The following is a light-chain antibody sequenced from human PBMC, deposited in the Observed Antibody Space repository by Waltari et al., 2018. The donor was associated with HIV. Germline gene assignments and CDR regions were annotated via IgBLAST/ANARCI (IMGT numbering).Light chain of an antibody. CDR2: SNN. Sequence: QSVLTQPPSASGTPGQRVTISCSGSSPNIGSNAVNWDQQLPGTAPKLLIYSNNQRPSGVPDRFSGSKSGTSASLAISGLQSDDEADYYCAAWDDSLNDSYVFGPGTKVTVL. J-gene: IGLJ1*01. V-gene: IGLV1-44*01. CDR3: AAWDDSLNDSYV. CDR1: SPNIGSNA.